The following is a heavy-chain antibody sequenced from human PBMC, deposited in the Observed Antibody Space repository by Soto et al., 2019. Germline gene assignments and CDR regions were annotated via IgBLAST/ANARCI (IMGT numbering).Heavy chain of an antibody. Sequence: EVQLVESGGGLVKPGGSLRLSCTASEFTFSNYYMNWVRQAPGEGLEWVSSIGSAGDFKAYAVSVNGRFTISRDNAKNSLYLQMNSLRVEDTAVYFCAGTYGSADSWGQGTLVTVSS. J-gene: IGHJ5*01. D-gene: IGHD3-10*01. V-gene: IGHV3-21*01. CDR3: AGTYGSADS. CDR1: EFTFSNYY. CDR2: IGSAGDFK.